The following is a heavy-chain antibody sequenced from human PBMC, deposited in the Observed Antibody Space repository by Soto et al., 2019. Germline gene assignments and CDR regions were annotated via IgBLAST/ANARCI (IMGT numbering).Heavy chain of an antibody. CDR3: ARGPDYVWGSYRPGRYYFDY. D-gene: IGHD3-16*01. CDR1: GGSFSGYY. J-gene: IGHJ4*02. CDR2: INRSGST. Sequence: QVQLQQWGAGLLKPSETLSLTCAVYGGSFSGYYWSWIRQPPGKGLEWIGEINRSGSTNCNPSLRSRDTTSVDTTKNQFSLKLSSVAAADTAVYYCARGPDYVWGSYRPGRYYFDYWGRGTLVTVSS. V-gene: IGHV4-34*01.